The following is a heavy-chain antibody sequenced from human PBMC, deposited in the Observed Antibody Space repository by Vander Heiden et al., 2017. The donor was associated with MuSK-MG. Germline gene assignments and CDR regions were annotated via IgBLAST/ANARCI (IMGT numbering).Heavy chain of an antibody. D-gene: IGHD5-18*01. Sequence: QVQLQESGPGLVKPSETLSLTCAVSGYSMTRGYYWGWIRQPPGKGPEWIGNIYHNGSTYYNPSLKSRVTMSVDTSKNHFSLKLSSVTAADTAVYYCARRNTALVLSFFDYWGQGTLVTVSS. J-gene: IGHJ4*02. CDR1: GYSMTRGYY. CDR3: ARRNTALVLSFFDY. CDR2: IYHNGST. V-gene: IGHV4-38-2*01.